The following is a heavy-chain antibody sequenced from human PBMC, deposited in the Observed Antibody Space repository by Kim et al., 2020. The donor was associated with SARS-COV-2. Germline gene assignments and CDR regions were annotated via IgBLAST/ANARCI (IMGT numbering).Heavy chain of an antibody. CDR1: GFTFSSYW. CDR3: AGARAAGRKSPPRANYFDY. CDR2: IKQDGSEK. V-gene: IGHV3-7*01. D-gene: IGHD6-13*01. Sequence: GGSLRLSCAASGFTFSSYWMSWVRQAPGKGLEWVANIKQDGSEKYYVDSVKGRFTISRDNAKNSLYLQMNSLRAEDTAVYYCAGARAAGRKSPPRANYFDYWGQGTLVTVSS. J-gene: IGHJ4*02.